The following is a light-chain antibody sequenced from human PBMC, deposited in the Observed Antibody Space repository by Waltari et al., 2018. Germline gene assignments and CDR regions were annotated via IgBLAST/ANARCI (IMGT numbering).Light chain of an antibody. Sequence: DIQMTQSPSTLSASVGDRVTITCRASQSISSWLAWYQQKAGKAPKILIYKASSLKSGVPSRFSGSGSGTEFTLTISSLQPDDFATCYCQQYYIYRTFGQGTKVEIK. CDR1: QSISSW. CDR2: KAS. CDR3: QQYYIYRT. V-gene: IGKV1-5*03. J-gene: IGKJ1*01.